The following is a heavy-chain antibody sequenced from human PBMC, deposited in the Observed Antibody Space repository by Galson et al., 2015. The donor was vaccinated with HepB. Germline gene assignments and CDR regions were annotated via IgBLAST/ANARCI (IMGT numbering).Heavy chain of an antibody. CDR1: GFIFSNNW. CDR3: ATDDLPL. Sequence: SLRLSCAASGFIFSNNWMHWVRQAPGQGLEWVGRLKRKSDGGTTDYGAPVKGRFTISGDDSKNTLYLQMNSLKTEDTGVYYCATDDLPLWGQGTMVTVSS. CDR2: LKRKSDGGTT. J-gene: IGHJ3*01. V-gene: IGHV3-15*01.